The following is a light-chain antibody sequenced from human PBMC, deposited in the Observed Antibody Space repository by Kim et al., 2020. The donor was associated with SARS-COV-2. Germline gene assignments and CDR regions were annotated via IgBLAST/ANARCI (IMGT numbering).Light chain of an antibody. V-gene: IGLV4-69*01. CDR3: QTRGTGMV. CDR1: SGHSSYA. J-gene: IGLJ2*01. Sequence: QPVLTQSPSASASLGASVKLTCTLSSGHSSYAIAWHQQQPEKGPRYLMKLNSDGSHSKGDGIPDRFSGSSSGAERYLTISSLQSEDEADYYCQTRGTGMVFGGGTQLTVL. CDR2: LNSDGSH.